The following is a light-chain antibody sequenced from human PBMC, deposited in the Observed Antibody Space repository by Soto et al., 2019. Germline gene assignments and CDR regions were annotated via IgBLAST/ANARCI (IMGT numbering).Light chain of an antibody. J-gene: IGKJ3*01. CDR3: QQYNSYSEGV. CDR2: KAS. V-gene: IGKV1-5*03. CDR1: QSISSW. Sequence: DIQMTQSPSTLSASGGDRVTITCRASQSISSWLAWYQQKPGKAPKLLIYKASSLESGVPSRFSGSGSGTEFTLTISSLQPDDFATYYCQQYNSYSEGVFGPGTKVDIK.